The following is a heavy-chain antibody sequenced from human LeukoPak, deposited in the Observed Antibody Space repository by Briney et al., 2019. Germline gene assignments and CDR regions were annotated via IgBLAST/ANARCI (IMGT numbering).Heavy chain of an antibody. CDR2: IYYSGST. CDR3: ARDLISDYYGSGSPPNAFDI. D-gene: IGHD3-10*01. Sequence: SETLSLTCTVSGGSISSYYWNWLRQPPGKGLEWIGYIYYSGSTNYNPSLKSRVTISVDTSKNQFSLKLSSVTAADTAVYYCARDLISDYYGSGSPPNAFDIWGQGTMVTVSS. J-gene: IGHJ3*02. V-gene: IGHV4-59*12. CDR1: GGSISSYY.